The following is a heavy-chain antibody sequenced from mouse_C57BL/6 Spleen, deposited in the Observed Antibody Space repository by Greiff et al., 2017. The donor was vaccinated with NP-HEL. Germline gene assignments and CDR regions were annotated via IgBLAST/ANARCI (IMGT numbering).Heavy chain of an antibody. CDR3: ARNSRYYYGSSLHFDY. Sequence: QVQLKESGPGLVQPSQSLSITCTVSGFSLTSYGVHWVRQSPGKGLEWLGVIWSGGSTDYNAAFISSLSISKDNSKSQVFFKMNSLQADDTAIYYCARNSRYYYGSSLHFDYWGQGTTLTVSS. V-gene: IGHV2-2*01. D-gene: IGHD1-1*01. CDR1: GFSLTSYG. J-gene: IGHJ2*01. CDR2: IWSGGST.